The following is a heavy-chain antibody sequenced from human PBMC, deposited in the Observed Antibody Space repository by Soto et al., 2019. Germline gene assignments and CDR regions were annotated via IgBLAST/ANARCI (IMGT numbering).Heavy chain of an antibody. CDR1: GFTFSTYW. Sequence: SLRLSCTASGFTFSTYWMTWVRQAPGKGLGWVANIKPDGSEKYYVDSVKGRFTISRDNAMNSLYLQMNSLRAEDTAVYYCATAMTMIMPKNYWGLGTLVTVSS. V-gene: IGHV3-7*03. D-gene: IGHD3-22*01. CDR3: ATAMTMIMPKNY. J-gene: IGHJ4*02. CDR2: IKPDGSEK.